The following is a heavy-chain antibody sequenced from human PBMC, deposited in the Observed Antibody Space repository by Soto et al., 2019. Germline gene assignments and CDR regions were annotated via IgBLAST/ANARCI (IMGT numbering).Heavy chain of an antibody. CDR3: ARRRMSTNVFDY. CDR2: IYHSGST. Sequence: ETLSLTCAVSGSSISSGYYWGWIRQPPGKGLELIGSIYHSGSTYYNPSLKSRVTISVDTSKNQFSLKLSSVTAADTAVYCCARRRMSTNVFDYWGQGTLVTVYS. V-gene: IGHV4-38-2*01. J-gene: IGHJ4*02. D-gene: IGHD2-8*01. CDR1: GSSISSGYY.